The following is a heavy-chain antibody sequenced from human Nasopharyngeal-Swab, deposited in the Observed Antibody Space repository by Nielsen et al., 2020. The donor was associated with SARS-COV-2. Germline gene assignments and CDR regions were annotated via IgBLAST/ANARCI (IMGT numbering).Heavy chain of an antibody. CDR1: GFTFDDYA. V-gene: IGHV3-9*01. CDR2: ISWNNGSI. CDR3: AKTMVYSSSSYYFDY. Sequence: GGSLRLSCAASGFTFDDYAMHWVRQAPGKGLEWVSGISWNNGSIGYADSVKGRFTISRDNAKNSLYLQMNSLRAEDTALYYCAKTMVYSSSSYYFDYWGQGTLVTVSS. D-gene: IGHD6-6*01. J-gene: IGHJ4*02.